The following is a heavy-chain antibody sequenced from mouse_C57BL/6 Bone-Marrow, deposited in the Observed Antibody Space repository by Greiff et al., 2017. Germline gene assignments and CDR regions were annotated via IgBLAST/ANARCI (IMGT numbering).Heavy chain of an antibody. CDR3: ARDPW. J-gene: IGHJ3*02. V-gene: IGHV1-76*01. CDR1: GYTFTDYY. CDR2: IYPGSGNT. Sequence: VKVVESGAELVRPGASVKLSCKASGYTFTDYYINWVKQRPGQGLEWIARIYPGSGNTYYNEKFKGKATLTAEKSSSTAYMQLSSLTSEDSAVYFCARDPWWGQGTLVTVSA.